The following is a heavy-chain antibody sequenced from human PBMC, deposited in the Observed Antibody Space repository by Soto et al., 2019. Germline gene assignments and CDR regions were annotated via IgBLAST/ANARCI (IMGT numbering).Heavy chain of an antibody. CDR2: ILSSGGDT. J-gene: IGHJ6*02. Sequence: DVQVLESGGGLVQPGGSLRLSCAASGFTFSTYAMTWVRRAPGKGLVWVSTILSSGGDTYYADSVKGRFTISRDNSKNTLYMQMNSLRTEDTAAYYCPKNSYGYSWNFGLDVWGQGTTVTVSS. D-gene: IGHD4-17*01. CDR1: GFTFSTYA. CDR3: PKNSYGYSWNFGLDV. V-gene: IGHV3-23*01.